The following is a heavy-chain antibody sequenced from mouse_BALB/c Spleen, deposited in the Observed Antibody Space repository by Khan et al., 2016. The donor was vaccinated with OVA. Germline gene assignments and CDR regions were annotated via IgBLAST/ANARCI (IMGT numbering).Heavy chain of an antibody. CDR2: TNPGRGYT. V-gene: IGHV1-54*01. D-gene: IGHD1-1*02. CDR3: SRGGTGTLAY. J-gene: IGHJ3*01. Sequence: QVQLQQSGAELVRPGTSVKVSCKASGYAFTDYLIEWVKQRPGQGLEWIGVTNPGRGYTNYKEKFKGKATLTADKSSSTAYMQLRSLTSDDSAVHLGSRGGTGTLAYWGQGSPGTVS. CDR1: GYAFTDYL.